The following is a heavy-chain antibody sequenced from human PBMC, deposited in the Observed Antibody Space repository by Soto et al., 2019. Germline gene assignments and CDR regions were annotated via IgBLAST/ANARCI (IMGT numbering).Heavy chain of an antibody. CDR2: INPNSGGT. Sequence: ASVKVSCKASGDTFTGYYMHCVRQAPGQVLEWMGWINPNSGGTNYAQKFQGRVTMTRDTSISTAYMELSRLRSDDTAVYYCARAVLRFLEWPQYDYWGQGTLVTVSS. J-gene: IGHJ4*02. V-gene: IGHV1-2*02. CDR3: ARAVLRFLEWPQYDY. CDR1: GDTFTGYY. D-gene: IGHD3-3*01.